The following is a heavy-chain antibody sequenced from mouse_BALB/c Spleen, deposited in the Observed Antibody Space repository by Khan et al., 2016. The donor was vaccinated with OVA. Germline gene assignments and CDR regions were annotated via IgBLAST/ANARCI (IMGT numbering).Heavy chain of an antibody. Sequence: EVQLVESGPGLVKPSQSLSLTCTVTGYSITSGYGWNWIRQFPGNKLEWMGYISYSGSTNYNPYLKSRISITRDTSKNQFFLPLNSVTTEDTATYYCARTARIKYWGQGTTLTVSS. CDR1: GYSITSGYG. CDR2: ISYSGST. J-gene: IGHJ2*01. CDR3: ARTARIKY. V-gene: IGHV3-2*02. D-gene: IGHD1-2*01.